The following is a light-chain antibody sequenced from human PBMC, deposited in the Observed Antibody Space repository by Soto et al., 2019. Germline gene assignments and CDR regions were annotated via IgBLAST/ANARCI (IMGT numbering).Light chain of an antibody. J-gene: IGLJ2*01. CDR2: EGY. CDR3: SAYAGGVV. V-gene: IGLV2-23*01. Sequence: QSALTQPASVSGSPGQSITISCTGTSSDVGSYNLVSWDQQHPGKAPKLMIYEGYNRPSGVSNRFSGSKSGNTASLTISGLQAEDEADYDCSAYAGGVVVGGGTKLTVL. CDR1: SSDVGSYNL.